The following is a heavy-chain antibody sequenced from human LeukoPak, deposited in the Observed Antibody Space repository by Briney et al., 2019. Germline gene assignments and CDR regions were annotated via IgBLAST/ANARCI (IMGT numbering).Heavy chain of an antibody. CDR1: GGSIDNYY. J-gene: IGHJ3*02. Sequence: SETLSLTCAVSGGSIDNYYWSWIRQPAGKGLEWIGRIFTSGSTNYNASLKSRVTMSVDTSKNQFSLKLRSMTAADTAVYYCARAPVTVKDSFDIWGQGTMVTVSS. V-gene: IGHV4-4*07. CDR3: ARAPVTVKDSFDI. CDR2: IFTSGST. D-gene: IGHD4-11*01.